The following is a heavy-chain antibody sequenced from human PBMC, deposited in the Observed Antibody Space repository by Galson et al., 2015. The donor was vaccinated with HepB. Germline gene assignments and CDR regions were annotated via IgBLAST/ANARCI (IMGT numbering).Heavy chain of an antibody. CDR1: GYTFTSYG. CDR3: ARDGGYCSSTSRYLHYYYYYMDV. J-gene: IGHJ6*03. D-gene: IGHD2-2*01. V-gene: IGHV1-18*01. Sequence: SVKVSCKASGYTFTSYGISWVRQAPGQGLEWMGWISAYNGNTNYAQKLQGRVTMTTDTSTSTAYMELRSLRSDDTAVYYCARDGGYCSSTSRYLHYYYYYMDVWGKGTTVTVSS. CDR2: ISAYNGNT.